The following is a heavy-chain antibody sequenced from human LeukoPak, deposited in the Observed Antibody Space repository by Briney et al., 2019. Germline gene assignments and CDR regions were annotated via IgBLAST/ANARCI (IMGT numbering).Heavy chain of an antibody. D-gene: IGHD2-2*01. CDR1: GFTFSSYG. J-gene: IGHJ6*03. V-gene: IGHV3-30*02. Sequence: GGSLRLSCAASGFTFSSYGMHWVRQAPGKGLEWVAFIRYDGSNKYYADSVKGRFTISRDNSKNTLYLQMNSLRAEDTAVYYCAKDSVVPAAYYYMDVWGKGTTVTVSS. CDR3: AKDSVVPAAYYYMDV. CDR2: IRYDGSNK.